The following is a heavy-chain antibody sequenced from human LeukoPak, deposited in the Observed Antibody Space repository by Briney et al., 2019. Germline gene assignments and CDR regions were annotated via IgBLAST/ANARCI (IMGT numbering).Heavy chain of an antibody. CDR2: IYTSGST. Sequence: SETLSLTCTVSGGSISSGSYYWSWIRQPAGKGLEWIGRIYTSGSTNYNPSLKSRVTISVDTSKNQFSLKLSSVTAADTAVYYCARSSSRWPYGMDVWGQGTTVTVSS. CDR1: GGSISSGSYY. V-gene: IGHV4-61*02. CDR3: ARSSSRWPYGMDV. D-gene: IGHD6-13*01. J-gene: IGHJ6*02.